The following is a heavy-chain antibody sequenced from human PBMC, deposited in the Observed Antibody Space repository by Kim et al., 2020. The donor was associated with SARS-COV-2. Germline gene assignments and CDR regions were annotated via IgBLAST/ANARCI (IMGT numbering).Heavy chain of an antibody. V-gene: IGHV3-9*01. CDR3: AKSDTVAGTKFDP. CDR2: ISWNSGSI. Sequence: GGSLRLSCAASGFTFDDYAMHWVRQAPGKGLEWVSGISWNSGSIGYADSVKGRFTISRDNAKNSLYLQMNSLRAEDTALYYCAKSDTVAGTKFDPWGQGTLVTVSS. J-gene: IGHJ5*02. CDR1: GFTFDDYA. D-gene: IGHD6-19*01.